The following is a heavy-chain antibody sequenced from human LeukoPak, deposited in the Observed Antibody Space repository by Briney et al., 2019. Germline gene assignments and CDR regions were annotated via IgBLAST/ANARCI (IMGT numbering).Heavy chain of an antibody. V-gene: IGHV3-11*01. D-gene: IGHD5-18*01. CDR3: ARASRYGTFDY. Sequence: GSLRLSCAASGFTFSDYYMSWIRQAPGKGLEWVSYISSSGTTIYYADSVKGRFTISRDNAKNSLYLQINSLRAEDTAVYYCARASRYGTFDYWGQGTLVTVSS. CDR2: ISSSGTTI. J-gene: IGHJ4*02. CDR1: GFTFSDYY.